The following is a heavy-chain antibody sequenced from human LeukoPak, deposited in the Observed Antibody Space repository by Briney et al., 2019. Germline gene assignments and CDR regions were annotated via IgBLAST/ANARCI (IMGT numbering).Heavy chain of an antibody. CDR3: ARTQGVYYGGNSGAFDI. D-gene: IGHD4-23*01. CDR1: GYAFTNYG. CDR2: ISPYNGNT. Sequence: ASVKVSCKASGYAFTNYGISWVRQAPGQGLEWMGWISPYNGNTNYAQKFQGRVTITRDTSASTAYMEVSSLRSEDTAVYHCARTQGVYYGGNSGAFDIWGQGTVVTVSS. J-gene: IGHJ3*02. V-gene: IGHV1-18*01.